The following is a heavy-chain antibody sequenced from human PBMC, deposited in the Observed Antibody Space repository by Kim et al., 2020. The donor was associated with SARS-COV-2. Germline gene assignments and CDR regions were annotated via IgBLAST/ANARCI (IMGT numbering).Heavy chain of an antibody. J-gene: IGHJ4*02. CDR1: GFTFSSYG. V-gene: IGHV3-30*18. D-gene: IGHD5-12*01. Sequence: GGSLRLSCAASGFTFSSYGMHWVRQAPGKGLEWVAVISYDGSNKYYADSVKGRFTISRDNSKNTLYLQMNSLRAEDTAVYYCAKGRFVATITGVLWYWGQGTLVTVSS. CDR3: AKGRFVATITGVLWY. CDR2: ISYDGSNK.